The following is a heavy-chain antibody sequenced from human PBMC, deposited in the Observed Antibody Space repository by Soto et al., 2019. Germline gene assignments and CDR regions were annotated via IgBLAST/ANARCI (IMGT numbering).Heavy chain of an antibody. J-gene: IGHJ6*02. CDR3: ARASSGKKWELLSAGMDV. CDR2: ISYDGSNK. D-gene: IGHD1-26*01. V-gene: IGHV3-30-3*01. CDR1: GFTFSSYA. Sequence: GGSLRLSCAASGFTFSSYAMHWVRQAPGKGLEWVAVISYDGSNKYYADSVKGRFTISRDNSKNTLYLQMNSLRAEDTAGYYCARASSGKKWELLSAGMDVWGQGTTVTVSS.